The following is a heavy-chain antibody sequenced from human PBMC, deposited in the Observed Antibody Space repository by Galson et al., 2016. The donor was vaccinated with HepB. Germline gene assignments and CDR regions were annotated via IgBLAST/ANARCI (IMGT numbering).Heavy chain of an antibody. Sequence: QSGADVKKPGESLKISCKASGSGFTKYWITWVRQMPGKGLEWMGIIYPSDSDTSDTRYSPSFQGQVTISVDKSITTAYLQWSNLKASDTAMYYCARLPHYYYSSAPDDWGQGTLVTVSS. J-gene: IGHJ4*02. D-gene: IGHD3-22*01. CDR2: IYPSDSDTSDT. V-gene: IGHV5-51*01. CDR3: ARLPHYYYSSAPDD. CDR1: GSGFTKYW.